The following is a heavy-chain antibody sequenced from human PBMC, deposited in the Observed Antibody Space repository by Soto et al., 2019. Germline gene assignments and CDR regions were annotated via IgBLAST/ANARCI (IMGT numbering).Heavy chain of an antibody. Sequence: QVQLQESGPGLVKPSQTLSLTCTVSGGSINSGGYYWSWIRQHPGKGLEWIGYIYNSGSTYYNPSAKSRVTISVDTSKNQFSLKLSSVTAADTAVYCCARGITMVRGVIHTPYFDYWGQGTLVTVSS. CDR3: ARGITMVRGVIHTPYFDY. CDR1: GGSINSGGYY. CDR2: IYNSGST. V-gene: IGHV4-31*03. D-gene: IGHD3-10*01. J-gene: IGHJ4*02.